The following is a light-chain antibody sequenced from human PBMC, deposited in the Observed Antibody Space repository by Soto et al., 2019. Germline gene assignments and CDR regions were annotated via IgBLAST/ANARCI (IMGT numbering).Light chain of an antibody. Sequence: DLQMTQSPSTLSASVGDRVTITCRASQSISSWLAWYQQKPGRAPKLLIYKASSLETGVPSRFSGSGSGTEFTLIISSLQPDDFASYYFQQYGSSSPWTFGQGTKVEIK. CDR1: QSISSW. V-gene: IGKV1-5*03. CDR2: KAS. J-gene: IGKJ1*01. CDR3: QQYGSSSPWT.